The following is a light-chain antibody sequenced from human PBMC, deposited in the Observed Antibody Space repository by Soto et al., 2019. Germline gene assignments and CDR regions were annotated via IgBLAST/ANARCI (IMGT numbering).Light chain of an antibody. Sequence: QSALTQPACVSGSPGQSITIACTGTSSDVGGYNYVSWYQQHPGKAPKLMIQEVSNRPSGVSHRFSGSQSGNTASLTISGLQAEDEDDYYCSSYTSSSTLSVFGTGTKVTVL. J-gene: IGLJ1*01. CDR2: EVS. CDR1: SSDVGGYNY. V-gene: IGLV2-14*01. CDR3: SSYTSSSTLSV.